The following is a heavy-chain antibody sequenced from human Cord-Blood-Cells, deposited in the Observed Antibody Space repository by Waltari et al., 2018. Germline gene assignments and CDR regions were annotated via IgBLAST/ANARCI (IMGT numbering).Heavy chain of an antibody. Sequence: QVQLVESGGGVVQPGRSLRLSCAASGFTFSSYGMHWVRQAPGKGLEWVAVISYDGSNKNYADSVKVRFTISRDNSKNTLYLQMNSLRAEDTAVYYCAKALAALGATIDYWGQGTLVTVSS. D-gene: IGHD1-26*01. CDR2: ISYDGSNK. CDR3: AKALAALGATIDY. CDR1: GFTFSSYG. J-gene: IGHJ4*02. V-gene: IGHV3-30*18.